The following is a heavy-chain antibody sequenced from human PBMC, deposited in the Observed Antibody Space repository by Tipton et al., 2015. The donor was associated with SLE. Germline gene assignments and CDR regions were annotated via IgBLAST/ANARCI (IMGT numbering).Heavy chain of an antibody. J-gene: IGHJ4*02. Sequence: TLSLTCAVYGGSFSDYYWSWIRQPPGKGLEWIGEINHSGSTSYNPSLKSLFTISVNTSKNQFSLRPRSLTAADTAVYYCAREGGDGGYDSFDYWGQGTLVTVSS. CDR1: GGSFSDYY. D-gene: IGHD5-12*01. V-gene: IGHV4-34*01. CDR2: INHSGST. CDR3: AREGGDGGYDSFDY.